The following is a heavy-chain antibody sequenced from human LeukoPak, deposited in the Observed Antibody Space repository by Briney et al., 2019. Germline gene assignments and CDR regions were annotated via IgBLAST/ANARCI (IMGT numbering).Heavy chain of an antibody. J-gene: IGHJ1*01. CDR2: FYSPGST. Sequence: HPGGSLRLSCAASGFTVTTKSMAWVRQAPGRGLEWVSVFYSPGSTYYADSVHGRFTISRDNSLNTLFLHMNSLRVEDTAVYYCASARESCIGSTCYEYFHHWGQGTPLTVSS. CDR1: GFTVTTKS. D-gene: IGHD2-2*01. CDR3: ASARESCIGSTCYEYFHH. V-gene: IGHV3-53*01.